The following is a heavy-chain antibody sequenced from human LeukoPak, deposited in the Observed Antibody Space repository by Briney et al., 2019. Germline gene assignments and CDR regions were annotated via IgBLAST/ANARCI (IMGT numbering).Heavy chain of an antibody. CDR1: GYTLSELS. D-gene: IGHD3-10*01. J-gene: IGHJ4*02. CDR3: ARGGITMVRGVIMSA. Sequence: ASVKVSCKVSGYTLSELSMHWVRQSPGRGLEWMGGFDVAETDTIYAQKFQGRVTMTEDTSTDTAYMELNSLSSEDTAVYYCARGGITMVRGVIMSAWGQGTLVTVSS. CDR2: FDVAETDT. V-gene: IGHV1-24*01.